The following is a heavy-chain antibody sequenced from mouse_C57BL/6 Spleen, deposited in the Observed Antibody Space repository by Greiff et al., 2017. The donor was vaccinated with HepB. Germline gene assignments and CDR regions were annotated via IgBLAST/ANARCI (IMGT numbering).Heavy chain of an antibody. V-gene: IGHV5-4*01. Sequence: DVMLVESGGGLVKPGGSLKLSCAASGFTFSSYAMSWVRQTPEKRLEWVATISDGGSYTYYPDNVKGRFTISRDNAKNNLYLQMSHLKSEDTAMYYCAREGTSYDGYIDYWGQGTTLTVSS. J-gene: IGHJ2*01. CDR2: ISDGGSYT. D-gene: IGHD2-3*01. CDR1: GFTFSSYA. CDR3: AREGTSYDGYIDY.